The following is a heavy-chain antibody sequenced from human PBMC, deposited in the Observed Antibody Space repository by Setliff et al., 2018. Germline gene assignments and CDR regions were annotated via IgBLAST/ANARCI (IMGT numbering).Heavy chain of an antibody. CDR1: GYTFTGYS. Sequence: ASVKVSCKASGYTFTGYSMHWVRQAPGQGLEWMGGIIPIFGTTNYAQRFQGRVTITADESTSTAYMELSSLRSEDTAVYYCASFYFGELPSPSYYYYMDVWGKGTTVTVSS. D-gene: IGHD3-10*01. CDR3: ASFYFGELPSPSYYYYMDV. CDR2: IIPIFGTT. V-gene: IGHV1-69*13. J-gene: IGHJ6*03.